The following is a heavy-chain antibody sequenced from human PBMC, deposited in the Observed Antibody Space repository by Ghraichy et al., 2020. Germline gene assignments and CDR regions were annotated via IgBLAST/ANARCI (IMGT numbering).Heavy chain of an antibody. J-gene: IGHJ6*02. CDR1: GGSFSGYY. CDR2: INHSGST. CDR3: ARGRGQGYGYYYYYGMDV. D-gene: IGHD5-18*01. Sequence: SETLSLTCAVYGGSFSGYYWSWIRQPPGKGLEWIGEINHSGSTNYNPSLKSRVTISVDTSKNQFSLKLSSVTAADTAVYYCARGRGQGYGYYYYYGMDVWGQGTTVTVSS. V-gene: IGHV4-34*01.